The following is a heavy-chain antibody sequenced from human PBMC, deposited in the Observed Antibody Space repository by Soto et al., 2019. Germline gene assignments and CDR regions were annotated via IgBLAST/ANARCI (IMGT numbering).Heavy chain of an antibody. Sequence: GGSLRLSCAASGFTFSSYAMSWVRQAPGKGLEWVSAISGSGGSTYYADSVKGRFTISRDNSKSTLYLQMNSLRAEDTAVYYCAKDQNYYDILTGGDAFDIWGQGTMVTVSS. V-gene: IGHV3-23*01. CDR2: ISGSGGST. CDR1: GFTFSSYA. D-gene: IGHD3-9*01. CDR3: AKDQNYYDILTGGDAFDI. J-gene: IGHJ3*02.